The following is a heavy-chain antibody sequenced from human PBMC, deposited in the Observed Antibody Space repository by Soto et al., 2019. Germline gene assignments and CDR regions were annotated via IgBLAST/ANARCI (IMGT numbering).Heavy chain of an antibody. CDR2: IYYSGST. V-gene: IGHV4-59*08. D-gene: IGHD3-9*01. CDR3: ARFINYYILTGYSYFDY. CDR1: GGSISSYY. Sequence: PSETLSLTCTASGGSISSYYWSWIRQPPGKGLKWIGYIYYSGSTNYNPSLKSRVTISVDTSKNQFSLKLISVPAADTAVYYCARFINYYILTGYSYFDYWGQGTLVTXSS. J-gene: IGHJ4*02.